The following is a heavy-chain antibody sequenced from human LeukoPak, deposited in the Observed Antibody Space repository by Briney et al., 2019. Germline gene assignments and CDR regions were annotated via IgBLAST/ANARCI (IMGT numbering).Heavy chain of an antibody. D-gene: IGHD2-2*01. CDR3: ARDYGTTSCYDY. Sequence: SETLSLTCTVSGASISSHYWSWIRHSPGKGLEWIGYISNTGTTDYNPSLKSRVTISVDTSKSQFSLKLSSVTVADTAVYYCARDYGTTSCYDYWGQGTLVTVSS. CDR1: GASISSHY. V-gene: IGHV4-59*11. CDR2: ISNTGTT. J-gene: IGHJ4*02.